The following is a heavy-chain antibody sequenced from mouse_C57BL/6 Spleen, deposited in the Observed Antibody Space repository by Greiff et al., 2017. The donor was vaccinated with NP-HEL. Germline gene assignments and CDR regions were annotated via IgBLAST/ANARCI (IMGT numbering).Heavy chain of an antibody. V-gene: IGHV14-4*01. CDR1: GFNIKDDY. CDR2: IDPENGDT. Sequence: VQLQQSGAELVRPGASVKLSCTASGFNIKDDYMHWVKQRPEQGLEWIGWIDPENGDTEYASKFQGKATITADTSSNTAYLQLSSLTSEDTAVYYYTTGYYSKGTWFAYWGQGTLVTVSA. D-gene: IGHD2-5*01. J-gene: IGHJ3*01. CDR3: TTGYYSKGTWFAY.